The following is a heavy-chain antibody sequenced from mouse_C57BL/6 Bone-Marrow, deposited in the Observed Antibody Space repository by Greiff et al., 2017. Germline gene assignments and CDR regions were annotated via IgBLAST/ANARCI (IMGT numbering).Heavy chain of an antibody. CDR2: IDPSDSYT. Sequence: VQLQQPGAELVKPGASVKLSCKASGYTFTSYWMQWVKQRPGQGLEWIGEIDPSDSYTNYNQKFKGKATLTVDTSSSTAYMQLSSLTSEDSAVYYCARGNWGDDWGKGTTLTVSS. J-gene: IGHJ2*01. V-gene: IGHV1-50*01. CDR3: ARGNWGDD. D-gene: IGHD4-1*01. CDR1: GYTFTSYW.